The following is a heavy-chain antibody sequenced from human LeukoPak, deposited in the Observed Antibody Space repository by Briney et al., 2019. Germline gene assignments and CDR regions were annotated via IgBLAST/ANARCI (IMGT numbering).Heavy chain of an antibody. Sequence: PSETLSLTCTVSGGSISSGGYYWSWIRQHPGQGLEWIGYIYYSGSTNYNPSLKSRVTISVDTSKNQFSLKLSSVTAADTAVYYCARANSGSYRIWGQGTLVTVSS. D-gene: IGHD1-26*01. J-gene: IGHJ4*02. CDR2: IYYSGST. V-gene: IGHV4-61*08. CDR3: ARANSGSYRI. CDR1: GGSISSGGYY.